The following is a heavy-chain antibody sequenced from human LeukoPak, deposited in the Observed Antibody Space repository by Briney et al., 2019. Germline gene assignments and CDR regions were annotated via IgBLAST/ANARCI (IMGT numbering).Heavy chain of an antibody. Sequence: SETLSLTCTVSVGSISTYYWSWIRQPPGKGLEWIGYIYYSGSAKYNPSLKSRVTISVDTSKNQFSLKMRSVTAADTAVYYCARSYGSGNYFDYWGQGTLVTVSS. CDR3: ARSYGSGNYFDY. CDR2: IYYSGSA. CDR1: VGSISTYY. V-gene: IGHV4-59*01. D-gene: IGHD3-10*01. J-gene: IGHJ4*02.